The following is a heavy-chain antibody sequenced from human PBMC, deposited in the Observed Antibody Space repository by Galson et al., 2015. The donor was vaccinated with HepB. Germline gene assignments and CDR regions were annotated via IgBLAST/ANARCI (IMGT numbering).Heavy chain of an antibody. D-gene: IGHD3-3*01. Sequence: SLRLSCAASGFTFSNYGMHWVRQAPGKGLEWVAVISHDGNNKYYADSVKGRFAISRDDSKNTLFLQMNSLRDEDTAVYYCAKPNLAYNDFRSGSNNWFDPWGQGTLVTVSS. V-gene: IGHV3-30*18. CDR1: GFTFSNYG. CDR3: AKPNLAYNDFRSGSNNWFDP. CDR2: ISHDGNNK. J-gene: IGHJ5*02.